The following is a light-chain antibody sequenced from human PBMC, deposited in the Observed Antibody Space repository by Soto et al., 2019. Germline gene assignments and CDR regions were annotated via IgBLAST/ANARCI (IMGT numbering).Light chain of an antibody. J-gene: IGLJ2*01. CDR2: DVS. Sequence: QSALTQPASVSGSPGQSITISCTRDNSDIGGYNYVSWYQQHPGKAPKLMIYDVSNRPSGVSYRFSGSKSGNTASLTISGLQAEDEADYYCSSYTSRSTLGVFGGGTQLTVL. CDR1: NSDIGGYNY. V-gene: IGLV2-14*03. CDR3: SSYTSRSTLGV.